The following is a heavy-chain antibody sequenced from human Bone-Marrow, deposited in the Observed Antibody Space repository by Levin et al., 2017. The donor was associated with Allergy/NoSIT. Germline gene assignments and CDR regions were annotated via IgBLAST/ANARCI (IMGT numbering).Heavy chain of an antibody. D-gene: IGHD3-10*01. J-gene: IGHJ6*02. CDR1: GFTFSSYA. V-gene: IGHV3-23*01. CDR3: AKEGTSPLILYYYYGMDV. Sequence: QSGGSLRLSCAASGFTFSSYAMSWVRQAPGKGLEWVSAISGSGGSTYYADSVKGRFTISRDNSKNTLYLQMNSLRAEDTAVYYCAKEGTSPLILYYYYGMDVWGQGTTVTVSS. CDR2: ISGSGGST.